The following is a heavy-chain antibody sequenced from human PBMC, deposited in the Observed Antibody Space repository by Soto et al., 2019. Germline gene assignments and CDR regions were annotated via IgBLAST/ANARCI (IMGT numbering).Heavy chain of an antibody. V-gene: IGHV3-7*01. CDR3: ARSSDLGYCSSTSCYAVDYYYYMDV. CDR2: IKQDGSEK. Sequence: GGSLRLSCAASGFTFSSYWMSWVHQAPGKGLEWVANIKQDGSEKYYVDSVKGRFTISRDNAKNSLYLQMNSLRAEDTAVYYCARSSDLGYCSSTSCYAVDYYYYMDVWGKGTTVTVSS. CDR1: GFTFSSYW. J-gene: IGHJ6*03. D-gene: IGHD2-2*01.